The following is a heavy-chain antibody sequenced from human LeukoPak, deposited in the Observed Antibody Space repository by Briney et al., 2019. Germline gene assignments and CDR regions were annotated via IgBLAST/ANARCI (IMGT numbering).Heavy chain of an antibody. D-gene: IGHD5-18*01. CDR2: IYYSGST. CDR3: ARRGLDGYSYGLNWFDP. V-gene: IGHV4-31*03. J-gene: IGHJ5*02. CDR1: GGSISSGGYY. Sequence: SQTLSLTCTVSGGSISSGGYYWSWIRQHPGKGLEWIGYIYYSGSTYYNPSLKSRVTISVDTSKNQFSLKLSSVTAADTAVYYCARRGLDGYSYGLNWFDPWGQGTLVTVSS.